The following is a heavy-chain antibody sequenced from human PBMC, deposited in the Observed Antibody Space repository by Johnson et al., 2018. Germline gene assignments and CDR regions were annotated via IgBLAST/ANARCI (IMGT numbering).Heavy chain of an antibody. CDR3: AKHIFGYGGNLGDAFDI. J-gene: IGHJ3*02. CDR2: ISWNGGSI. CDR1: GFTFDDYA. D-gene: IGHD4-23*01. V-gene: IGHV3-9*01. Sequence: VQLVQSGGGVVQPGRSLRLSCAASGFTFDDYAMHWVRQAPGKGLEWVSGISWNGGSIGYADSVKGRVTISRDKAKNSLYLQMNSLRGEDTALYYCAKHIFGYGGNLGDAFDIWGQGTMVTVSS.